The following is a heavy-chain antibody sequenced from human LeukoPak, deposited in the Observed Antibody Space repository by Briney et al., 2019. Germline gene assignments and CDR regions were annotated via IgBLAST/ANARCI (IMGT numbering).Heavy chain of an antibody. V-gene: IGHV3-23*01. Sequence: PGGSLRLSCAASGFTFSSYSMSWVRRAPGKGLEWVSAISGGGDNTYYTDSVRGRFTISRDNSEDTLYLQIYSLRDEDTAVYYCARGSTVWGYEYFPHWGQGTLVTVSS. J-gene: IGHJ1*01. CDR2: ISGGGDNT. CDR3: ARGSTVWGYEYFPH. D-gene: IGHD2-21*01. CDR1: GFTFSSYS.